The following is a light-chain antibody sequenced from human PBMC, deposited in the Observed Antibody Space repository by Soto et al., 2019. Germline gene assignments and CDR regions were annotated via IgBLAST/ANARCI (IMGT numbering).Light chain of an antibody. CDR3: QHRSNWPPG. CDR2: DAS. Sequence: EVVLTQSPATLSLSPGERATLSCRASRSVSSTYLAWYQQQPGQAPRLLIYDASNRATGIPARFSGSGSGTDFTLTISSLAPEDFAVYYCQHRSNWPPGFGQGTRLEIK. CDR1: RSVSSTY. V-gene: IGKV3-11*01. J-gene: IGKJ5*01.